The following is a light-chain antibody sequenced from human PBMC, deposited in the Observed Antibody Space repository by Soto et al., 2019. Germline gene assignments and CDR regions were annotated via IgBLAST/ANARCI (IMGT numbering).Light chain of an antibody. CDR2: EGN. CDR1: SSDFGSYNL. Sequence: QSVLTQPASVSGSPGQSITISCTGTSSDFGSYNLVSWYQQHPGKAPKLMIYEGNKRPSGVSNRFSGSKSGNTASLTISGLQAEDEADYYCCSYAGSSTWVFGGGTKLTVL. CDR3: CSYAGSSTWV. V-gene: IGLV2-23*01. J-gene: IGLJ3*02.